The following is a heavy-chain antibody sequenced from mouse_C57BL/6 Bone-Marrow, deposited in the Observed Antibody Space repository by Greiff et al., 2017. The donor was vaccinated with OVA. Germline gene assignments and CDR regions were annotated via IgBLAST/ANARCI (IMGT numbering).Heavy chain of an antibody. D-gene: IGHD3-2*02. J-gene: IGHJ4*01. CDR2: IYPRSGTT. Sequence: QVQLKQSGAELARPGASVKLSCKASGYTFTSYGISWVKQRTGQGLEWIGEIYPRSGTTYYNEKFKGKATLTADKSSSTAYMELRSLTSEDSAVYFCASKKAWSSYAMDYWGQGTSVTVSS. CDR1: GYTFTSYG. V-gene: IGHV1-81*01. CDR3: ASKKAWSSYAMDY.